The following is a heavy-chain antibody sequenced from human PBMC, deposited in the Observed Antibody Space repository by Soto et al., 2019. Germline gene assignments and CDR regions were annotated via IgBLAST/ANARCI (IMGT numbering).Heavy chain of an antibody. CDR1: GGSISRYY. V-gene: IGHV4-4*07. CDR2: MYHTGTT. D-gene: IGHD5-12*01. CDR3: ARDVGYTGYEQGNPFDL. Sequence: WETLSLTSIVSGGSISRYYWSWIRQTAGKRLEWIGRMYHTGTTDYNPSLKRRLSMSVDTSKNQFSLRLSSVTAADTALYYCARDVGYTGYEQGNPFDLWGQGTMVTVSS. J-gene: IGHJ3*01.